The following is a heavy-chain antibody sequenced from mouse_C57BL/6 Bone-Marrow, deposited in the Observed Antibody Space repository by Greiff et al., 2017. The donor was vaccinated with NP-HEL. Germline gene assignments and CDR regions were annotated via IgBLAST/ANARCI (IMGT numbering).Heavy chain of an antibody. CDR3: ARHGVYYYGSTSGAMDY. V-gene: IGHV2-6-1*01. CDR1: GFSLTSYG. D-gene: IGHD1-1*01. Sequence: QVQLKESGPGLVAPSQSLSITCTVSGFSLTSYGVHWVRQPPGKGLEWLVVIWSDGSTTYNSALKSRLSISKDNSKSQVFLKMNSLQTDDTAMYYCARHGVYYYGSTSGAMDYWGQGTSVTVSS. J-gene: IGHJ4*01. CDR2: IWSDGST.